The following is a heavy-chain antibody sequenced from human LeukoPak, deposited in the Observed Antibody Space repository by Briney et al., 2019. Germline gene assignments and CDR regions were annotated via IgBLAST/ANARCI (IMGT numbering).Heavy chain of an antibody. V-gene: IGHV4-39*07. CDR2: IYYSGST. D-gene: IGHD3-22*01. CDR1: GGSISSSSYY. CDR3: ARDALPDYYDSSGPHWFDP. J-gene: IGHJ5*02. Sequence: SETLSLTCTVSGGSISSSSYYWGWIRQPPGKGLEWIGSIYYSGSTYYNPSLKSRATISVDTSNNQFSLKLSSVTAADTAVYYCARDALPDYYDSSGPHWFDPWGQGTLVTVSS.